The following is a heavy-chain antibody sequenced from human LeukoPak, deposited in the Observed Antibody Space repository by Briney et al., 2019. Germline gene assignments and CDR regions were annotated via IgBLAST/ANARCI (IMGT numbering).Heavy chain of an antibody. Sequence: GGSLRLSCAASGMTFSNHWMHWVRQAPGKGLVWVSLIKTDGRTTIYAESVKGRFTISRDNGKSILYLEMHGLRGEGPGIYYCTTGPSYGYEWWGQGTVVTVPS. CDR1: GMTFSNHW. V-gene: IGHV3-74*01. J-gene: IGHJ4*02. D-gene: IGHD3-16*01. CDR2: IKTDGRTT. CDR3: TTGPSYGYEW.